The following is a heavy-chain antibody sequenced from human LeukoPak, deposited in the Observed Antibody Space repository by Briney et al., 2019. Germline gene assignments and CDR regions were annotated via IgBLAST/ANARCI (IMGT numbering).Heavy chain of an antibody. D-gene: IGHD2-2*01. Sequence: GASVKVSCKASGYTFTGYYMHWVRQAPGQGLEWMGWINPNSGGTNYAQKFQGRVTMTRDTSISTAYMELSRLRSDDTAVYYCARSERWGICSTSCSFDYWGQGTLVTVSS. CDR1: GYTFTGYY. CDR2: INPNSGGT. V-gene: IGHV1-2*02. CDR3: ARSERWGICSTSCSFDY. J-gene: IGHJ4*02.